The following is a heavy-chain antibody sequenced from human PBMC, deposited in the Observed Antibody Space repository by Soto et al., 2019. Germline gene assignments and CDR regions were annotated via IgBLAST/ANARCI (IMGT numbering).Heavy chain of an antibody. CDR1: GFTFSSYG. V-gene: IGHV3-73*01. CDR2: IRSKANSYAT. Sequence: GGSLRLSCAASGFTFSSYGMHWVRQASGKGLEWVGHIRSKANSYATAYAASVKGRFTISRDDSKNTAYLQMNSLKTEDTAVYYCSCSVAGRADDDYWGQGTLVTVSS. J-gene: IGHJ4*02. D-gene: IGHD6-6*01. CDR3: SCSVAGRADDDY.